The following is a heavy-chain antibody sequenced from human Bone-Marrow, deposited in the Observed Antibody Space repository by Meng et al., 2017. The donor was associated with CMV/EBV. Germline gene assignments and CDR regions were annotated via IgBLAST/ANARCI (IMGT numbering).Heavy chain of an antibody. Sequence: GGSLRLSCAASGFTFSSYEMNWVRQAPGKGLEWVSYISGGGTTIYYADSVRGRFTISRDNAKSSLYLQMTSLRVEDTAVYYCARSDDRYYYYGMDVWGQGTTVTVSS. CDR1: GFTFSSYE. CDR3: ARSDDRYYYYGMDV. J-gene: IGHJ6*02. CDR2: ISGGGTTI. V-gene: IGHV3-48*03.